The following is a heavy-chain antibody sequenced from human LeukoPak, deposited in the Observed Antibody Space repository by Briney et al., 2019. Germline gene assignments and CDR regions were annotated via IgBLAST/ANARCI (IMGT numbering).Heavy chain of an antibody. J-gene: IGHJ4*02. D-gene: IGHD5-24*01. Sequence: GASVKLSCKASGYTFTSYGISWGRQAPGHRLEWLGWIRAYNGNTNYAQKPQGRVTMTTDTSTSTAYMALRSLRSDDTAVYYCARDGGGATEDVTIVYWGQGTLVTVSS. CDR1: GYTFTSYG. CDR3: ARDGGGATEDVTIVY. CDR2: IRAYNGNT. V-gene: IGHV1-18*01.